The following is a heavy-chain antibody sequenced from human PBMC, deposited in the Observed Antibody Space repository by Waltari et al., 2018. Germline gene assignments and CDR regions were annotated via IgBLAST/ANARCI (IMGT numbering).Heavy chain of an antibody. CDR2: ISGSGGST. Sequence: EVQLLESGGGLVQPGGSLRLSCAASGFTFSSYAMSWVRQAPGKGLEWVSAISGSGGSTYYAESVKGRFTISRDNSKNTLYLQMNSLRAEDTAVYYCAKDFGWVHGSGRDYWGQGTLVTVSS. D-gene: IGHD6-19*01. CDR1: GFTFSSYA. CDR3: AKDFGWVHGSGRDY. J-gene: IGHJ4*02. V-gene: IGHV3-23*01.